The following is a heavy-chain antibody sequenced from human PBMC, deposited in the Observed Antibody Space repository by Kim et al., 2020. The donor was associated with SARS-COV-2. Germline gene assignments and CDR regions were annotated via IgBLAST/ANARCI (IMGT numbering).Heavy chain of an antibody. J-gene: IGHJ4*02. D-gene: IGHD7-27*01. Sequence: ASVKVSCKTSGYTFTSNALHWVRQAPGQRLEWMGWINAANGNTKYSQKFQDRVTITRYTSASTAYVELSSLRSDDTAVYYCARDLGAGAFDSWGQGTLVTVSS. CDR1: GYTFTSNA. CDR3: ARDLGAGAFDS. CDR2: INAANGNT. V-gene: IGHV1-3*01.